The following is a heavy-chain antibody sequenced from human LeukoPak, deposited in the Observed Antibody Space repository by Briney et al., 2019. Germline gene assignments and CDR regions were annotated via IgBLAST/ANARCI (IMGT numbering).Heavy chain of an antibody. V-gene: IGHV4-34*01. CDR2: INHSGST. CDR1: GGSISSYY. Sequence: PSETLSLTCTVSGGSISSYYWSWIRQPPGKGLEWIGEINHSGSTNYNPSLKSRVTISVDTSKNQFSLKLSSVTAADTAVYYCARGRVVVVVAATRGTRYYYYGMDVWGQGTTVTVSS. D-gene: IGHD2-15*01. J-gene: IGHJ6*02. CDR3: ARGRVVVVVAATRGTRYYYYGMDV.